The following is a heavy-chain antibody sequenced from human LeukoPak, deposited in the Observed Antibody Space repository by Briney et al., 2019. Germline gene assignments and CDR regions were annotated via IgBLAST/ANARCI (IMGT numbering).Heavy chain of an antibody. CDR2: IYYSGST. Sequence: SETLSLTCTVSGGSISSSSYYWGWIRQPPGKGLEWIGSIYYSGSTYYNPSLKSRVTISVDTSKNQFSLKLSSVTAADTAVYYLSKQFPAQVVLFENNLFRPRGQGTLVNVSS. D-gene: IGHD2-15*01. J-gene: IGHJ5*02. CDR1: GGSISSSSYY. CDR3: SKQFPAQVVLFENNLFRP. V-gene: IGHV4-39*01.